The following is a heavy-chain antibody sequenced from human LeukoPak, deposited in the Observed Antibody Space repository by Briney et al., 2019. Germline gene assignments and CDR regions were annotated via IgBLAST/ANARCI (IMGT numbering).Heavy chain of an antibody. CDR3: ARGADSSGYYSIFYFDY. D-gene: IGHD3-22*01. J-gene: IGHJ4*02. CDR2: IYYSGST. Sequence: PSETLSLTCTVSGGSISSYYWNWIRQPPGKGLEWIGYIYYSGSTNYNPSLKSRVTISVDTSKSQFSLKLSSVTAADTAVYYCARGADSSGYYSIFYFDYWGQGTLVTVSS. CDR1: GGSISSYY. V-gene: IGHV4-59*01.